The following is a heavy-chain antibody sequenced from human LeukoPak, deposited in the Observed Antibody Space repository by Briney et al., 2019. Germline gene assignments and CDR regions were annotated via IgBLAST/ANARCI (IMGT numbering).Heavy chain of an antibody. CDR3: ARDSALLGYCSSTSCYGAAPSVSFDY. CDR1: GGSISSSNCF. D-gene: IGHD2-2*01. Sequence: SETLSLTCTVSGGSISSSNCFWGWIRQPPGKGLEWIGNIYHSGSTNYNPSLKSRVTISVDKSKNQFSLKLSSVTAADTAVYYCARDSALLGYCSSTSCYGAAPSVSFDYWGQGTLVTVSS. CDR2: IYHSGST. J-gene: IGHJ4*02. V-gene: IGHV4-39*07.